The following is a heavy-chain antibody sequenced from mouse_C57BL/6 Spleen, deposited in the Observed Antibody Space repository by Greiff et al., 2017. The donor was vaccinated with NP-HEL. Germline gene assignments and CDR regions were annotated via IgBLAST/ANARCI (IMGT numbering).Heavy chain of an antibody. CDR3: ARHDGYYEAWFAY. CDR2: ISGGGGNT. Sequence: EVKLMESGGGLVKPGGSLKLSCAASGFTFSSYTMSWVRQTPEKRLEWVATISGGGGNTYYPDSVKGRFPISRDNAKNTLYLQMSSLRSENTALYYCARHDGYYEAWFAYWGQGTLVTVSA. D-gene: IGHD2-3*01. V-gene: IGHV5-9*01. CDR1: GFTFSSYT. J-gene: IGHJ3*01.